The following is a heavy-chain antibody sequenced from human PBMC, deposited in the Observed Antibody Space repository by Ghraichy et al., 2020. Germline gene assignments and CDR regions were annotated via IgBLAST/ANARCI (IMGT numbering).Heavy chain of an antibody. CDR2: ISGTSSYK. Sequence: GGSLRLSCAASGFSFSIYSMNWVRQAPGKGLEWVSSISGTSSYKYYAGSVKGRFTISRDNAKNSLYLQMNSLRAEDTAVYYCVRDFLYYDSGNHENFFDFWGQGTLVTVSS. CDR3: VRDFLYYDSGNHENFFDF. J-gene: IGHJ4*02. D-gene: IGHD3-10*01. V-gene: IGHV3-21*01. CDR1: GFSFSIYS.